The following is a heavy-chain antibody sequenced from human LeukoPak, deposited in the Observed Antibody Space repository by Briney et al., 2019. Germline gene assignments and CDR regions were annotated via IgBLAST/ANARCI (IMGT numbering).Heavy chain of an antibody. CDR1: GDSVSSNSAA. D-gene: IGHD6-13*01. CDR2: TYYRSKWYN. V-gene: IGHV6-1*01. CDR3: ARVEFEQQLGPFDY. J-gene: IGHJ4*02. Sequence: SQTLSLTCAISGDSVSSNSAAWNWIRQSPSRGLEWLGRTYYRSKWYNDYAISVKSRITINPDTSKNQFSLQLNSVTPEDTAVYYCARVEFEQQLGPFDYWGQGTLVTVSS.